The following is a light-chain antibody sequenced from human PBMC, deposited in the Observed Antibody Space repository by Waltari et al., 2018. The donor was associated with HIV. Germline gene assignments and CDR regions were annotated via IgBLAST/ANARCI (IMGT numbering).Light chain of an antibody. CDR2: VNN. V-gene: IGLV1-40*01. Sequence: QSVLTPPPSVSGAPGQTVTISCTGSNSNIGAGYDVHWYQQLPGPAPKLLIEVNNNRPSGVPDRFSGSKSGTSASLTITGLQAEDEADYYCQSYDSTLSGVFGGGTKLTVL. J-gene: IGLJ3*02. CDR3: QSYDSTLSGV. CDR1: NSNIGAGYD.